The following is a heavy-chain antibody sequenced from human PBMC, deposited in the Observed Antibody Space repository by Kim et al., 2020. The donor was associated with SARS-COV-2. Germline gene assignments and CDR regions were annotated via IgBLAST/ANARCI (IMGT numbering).Heavy chain of an antibody. CDR1: GASIASTVYY. J-gene: IGHJ5*02. CDR3: ASHLNVKFGKGSLQFDP. V-gene: IGHV4-39*01. Sequence: SETLSLTCTVSGASIASTVYYWGWIRQPPGKGLEWIGSLYYSGSGSTYYNPSLKSRVTISGDMSKNQFSLRVTSVTAADTAIYYCASHLNVKFGKGSLQFDPWGPVTLVGVSS. D-gene: IGHD3-10*01. CDR2: LYYSGSGST.